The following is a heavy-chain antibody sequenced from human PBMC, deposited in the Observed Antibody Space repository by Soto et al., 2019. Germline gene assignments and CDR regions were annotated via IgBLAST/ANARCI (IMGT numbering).Heavy chain of an antibody. J-gene: IGHJ6*02. V-gene: IGHV4-4*02. CDR1: GASINSANW. D-gene: IGHD3-3*01. CDR3: AKRYDFWSGRWYGLGV. Sequence: LSLTCSVSGASINSANWWVWVRQPPGKGLEWIGEIYHIGSTTYNPSLKSRATISVDKSKNQFSLIVTSVTAADTAVYYCAKRYDFWSGRWYGLGVWGQGTTVTVSS. CDR2: IYHIGST.